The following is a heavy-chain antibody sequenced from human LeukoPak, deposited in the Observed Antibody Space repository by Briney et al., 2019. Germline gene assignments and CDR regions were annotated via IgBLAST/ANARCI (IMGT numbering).Heavy chain of an antibody. CDR3: ARGADCSSASCYDDGMDV. Sequence: GASVKVSCKASGYTVTGYYMHWVRQAPGQGLEWMGWINPNSGGTNYAQEFQGWVTMTRDTSISTAYMELSRLRSDDTAVYYCARGADCSSASCYDDGMDVWGKGTTVTVSS. V-gene: IGHV1-2*04. CDR1: GYTVTGYY. CDR2: INPNSGGT. J-gene: IGHJ6*04. D-gene: IGHD2-2*01.